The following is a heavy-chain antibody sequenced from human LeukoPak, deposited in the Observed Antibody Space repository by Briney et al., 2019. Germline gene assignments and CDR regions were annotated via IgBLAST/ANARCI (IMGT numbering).Heavy chain of an antibody. CDR2: INPSGDST. Sequence: ASVKVSCKASGYTFTSYYMHWVRQAPGQGLEWMGIINPSGDSTSYAQKFQGRVTMTGDTSTSTVYMELSSLRSEDTAVYYCARETRYSSGWSAGAFDIWGQGTMVTVSS. V-gene: IGHV1-46*01. CDR3: ARETRYSSGWSAGAFDI. CDR1: GYTFTSYY. D-gene: IGHD6-19*01. J-gene: IGHJ3*02.